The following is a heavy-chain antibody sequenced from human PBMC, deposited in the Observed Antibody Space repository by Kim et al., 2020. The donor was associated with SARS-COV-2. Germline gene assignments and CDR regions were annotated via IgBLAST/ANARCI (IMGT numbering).Heavy chain of an antibody. V-gene: IGHV3-30*07. J-gene: IGHJ5*02. Sequence: GRFTISRDNSKNTLYLQMNSLRAEDTAVYYCARDRDYGSGSYYKGGWFDPWGQGTLVTVSS. CDR3: ARDRDYGSGSYYKGGWFDP. D-gene: IGHD3-10*01.